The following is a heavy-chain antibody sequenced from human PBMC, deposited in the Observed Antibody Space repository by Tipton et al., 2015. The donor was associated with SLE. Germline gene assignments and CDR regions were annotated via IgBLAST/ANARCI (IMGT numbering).Heavy chain of an antibody. Sequence: SLRLSCAASGFTFSSYGMHWVRQAPGKGLEWVAVISYDGSNKYYADSVKGRFTISRDNSKNTLYLQMNSLRAEDMALYYCAKDMVAEMDAFDIWGQGTMVTVSS. J-gene: IGHJ3*02. D-gene: IGHD3-10*01. V-gene: IGHV3-30*18. CDR3: AKDMVAEMDAFDI. CDR2: ISYDGSNK. CDR1: GFTFSSYG.